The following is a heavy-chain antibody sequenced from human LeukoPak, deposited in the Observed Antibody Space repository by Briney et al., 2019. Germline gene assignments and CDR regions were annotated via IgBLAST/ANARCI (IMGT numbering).Heavy chain of an antibody. CDR3: ASPYGSGSYSNFDY. D-gene: IGHD3-10*01. J-gene: IGHJ4*02. CDR2: VYYSGST. V-gene: IGHV4-59*01. CDR1: GGSISSYY. Sequence: PSETLSLTCTVSGGSISSYYWTWIRQPPGKGLEWIGYVYYSGSTNYNPSLKSRLTISVDTSKNHFSLKLSSVTAADTAVYYCASPYGSGSYSNFDYWGQGTLVTVSS.